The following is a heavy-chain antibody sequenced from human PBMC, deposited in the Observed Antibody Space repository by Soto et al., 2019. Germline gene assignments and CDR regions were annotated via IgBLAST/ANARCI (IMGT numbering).Heavy chain of an antibody. CDR2: IYYSGDT. CDR3: ARDGDCSGGSCYLGYGLDV. Sequence: SETLSLTCTVSGVSINTGGYYWSWIRQHPGKGLEWIGNIYYSGDTNYNPSLKSRVTISVDTSKNHFSLKLASVTAADTAVYYCARDGDCSGGSCYLGYGLDVWGQGTTVTV. J-gene: IGHJ6*02. V-gene: IGHV4-31*03. CDR1: GVSINTGGYY. D-gene: IGHD2-15*01.